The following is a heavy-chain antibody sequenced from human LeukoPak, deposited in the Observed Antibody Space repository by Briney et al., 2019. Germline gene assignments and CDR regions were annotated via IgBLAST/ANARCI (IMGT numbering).Heavy chain of an antibody. J-gene: IGHJ4*02. Sequence: GGSLRLSCAASGFTFSSYAMSWVRQAPGKGLEWVSAISSSGGSTYYADSVKGRFTISRDNSKNTLYLQMNSLRAEDTAVYYCANSNYYDSSGYYYGVFGYFDYWGQGTLVTVSS. D-gene: IGHD3-22*01. V-gene: IGHV3-23*01. CDR2: ISSSGGST. CDR3: ANSNYYDSSGYYYGVFGYFDY. CDR1: GFTFSSYA.